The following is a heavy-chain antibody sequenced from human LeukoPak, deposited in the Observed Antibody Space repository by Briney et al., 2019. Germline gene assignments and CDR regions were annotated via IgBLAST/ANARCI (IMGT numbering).Heavy chain of an antibody. Sequence: GGSLRLSCLASGFTFSDYYMSWIRQAPGKGLEWVAYISRGATTIYYPDSVKGRFTISRDNAKNSLYLQMNSPRAEDTAVYYCARDSTVRASPPGYWGQGTLVTVSS. CDR2: ISRGATTI. J-gene: IGHJ4*02. CDR3: ARDSTVRASPPGY. V-gene: IGHV3-11*04. D-gene: IGHD2-21*01. CDR1: GFTFSDYY.